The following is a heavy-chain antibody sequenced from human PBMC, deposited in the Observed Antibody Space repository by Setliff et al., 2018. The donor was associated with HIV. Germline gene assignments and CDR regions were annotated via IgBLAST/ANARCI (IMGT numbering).Heavy chain of an antibody. Sequence: GSLRLSCEASGFTFSDYYMSWIRQAPGKGLEWVSYISSSGSTIYYADSVKGRFTISRDNAKKSVFLHMNSLRGEDTAVYYCARSNLRRYGDPDWYFDLWGRGTLVTVSS. V-gene: IGHV3-11*04. CDR1: GFTFSDYY. CDR2: ISSSGSTI. CDR3: ARSNLRRYGDPDWYFDL. J-gene: IGHJ2*01. D-gene: IGHD4-17*01.